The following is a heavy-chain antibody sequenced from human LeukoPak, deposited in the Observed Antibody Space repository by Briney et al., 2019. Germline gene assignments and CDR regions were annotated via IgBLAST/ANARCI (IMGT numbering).Heavy chain of an antibody. V-gene: IGHV4-34*01. CDR3: ARFPVTRQLWLKFFDY. CDR2: INHSGST. Sequence: PSETLSLTCAVYGGSFSGYYWSWIRQPPGKGLEWIGEINHSGSTNYNPSLKSRVTISVDTSKNQFSLKLSSVTAADTAVYYCARFPVTRQLWLKFFDYWGQGTLVTVSS. CDR1: GGSFSGYY. J-gene: IGHJ4*02. D-gene: IGHD5-18*01.